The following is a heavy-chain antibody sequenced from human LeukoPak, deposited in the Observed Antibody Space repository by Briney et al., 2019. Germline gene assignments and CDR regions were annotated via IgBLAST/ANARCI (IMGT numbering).Heavy chain of an antibody. CDR3: ARPLGYCSGGSCYDHDAFDI. J-gene: IGHJ3*02. V-gene: IGHV1-2*02. D-gene: IGHD2-15*01. CDR2: INPNSGGT. CDR1: GYTFTGCY. Sequence: GASVKVSCKASGYTFTGCYMHWVRQAPGQGLEWMGWINPNSGGTNYAQKFQGRVTMTRDTSISTAYMELSRLRSDDTAVYYCARPLGYCSGGSCYDHDAFDIWGQGTMVTVSS.